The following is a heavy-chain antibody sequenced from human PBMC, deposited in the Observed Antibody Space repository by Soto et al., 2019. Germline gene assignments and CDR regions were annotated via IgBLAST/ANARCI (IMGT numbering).Heavy chain of an antibody. D-gene: IGHD2-15*01. Sequence: QVTLKESGPVLVKPTETLTLTCSVSGFSLNNVRMGVSWIRQPPGKALEWLAHIFSSGERSYSTSLKTRLIISRDTSKSQVVLTMTNLDPVDTATYYCARLIVGFWGGGICHDYFDFWGQGTLVTVSS. CDR2: IFSSGER. J-gene: IGHJ4*02. V-gene: IGHV2-26*01. CDR1: GFSLNNVRMG. CDR3: ARLIVGFWGGGICHDYFDF.